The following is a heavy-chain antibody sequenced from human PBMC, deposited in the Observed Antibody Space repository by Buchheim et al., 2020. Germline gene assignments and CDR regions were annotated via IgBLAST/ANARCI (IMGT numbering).Heavy chain of an antibody. D-gene: IGHD2/OR15-2a*01. Sequence: QVQLVESGGGLVKPGGSLRLSCAASGLRFSDYYMSWIRQAPGKGLEWVSYISSSGRTRYYADSVEGRFTISRDNAKNSLHLQMNSLRVEDTAVYYCASLIIASGYFDFWGQGTL. CDR2: ISSSGRTR. CDR1: GLRFSDYY. V-gene: IGHV3-11*01. J-gene: IGHJ4*02. CDR3: ASLIIASGYFDF.